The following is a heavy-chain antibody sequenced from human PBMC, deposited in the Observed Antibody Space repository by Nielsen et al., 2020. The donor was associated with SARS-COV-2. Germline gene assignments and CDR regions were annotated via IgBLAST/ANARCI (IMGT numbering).Heavy chain of an antibody. J-gene: IGHJ4*02. CDR2: FDPENGER. CDR3: TTSGPIYYYDSGGYFRFDY. V-gene: IGHV1-24*01. Sequence: WVRQAPGQGLEWIGSFDPENGERLYAQKFQGRVTVIEDTSTDTGYMELSSLTSEDTAFYYCTTSGPIYYYDSGGYFRFDYWGQGSVVTVSS. D-gene: IGHD3-22*01.